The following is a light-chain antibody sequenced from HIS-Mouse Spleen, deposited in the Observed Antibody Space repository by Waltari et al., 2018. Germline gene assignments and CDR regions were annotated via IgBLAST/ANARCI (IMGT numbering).Light chain of an antibody. CDR2: KDS. CDR3: QSADSSGTYVV. V-gene: IGLV3-25*03. J-gene: IGLJ2*01. CDR1: AFPKQY. Sequence: SYELTQPPSVSVSPGQTARITCSGDAFPKQYAYWYQQKPGQAPVLVIYKDSARPSGIPERFSGSSSGTTVTLTISGVQAEDEADYYCQSADSSGTYVVFGGGTKLTVL.